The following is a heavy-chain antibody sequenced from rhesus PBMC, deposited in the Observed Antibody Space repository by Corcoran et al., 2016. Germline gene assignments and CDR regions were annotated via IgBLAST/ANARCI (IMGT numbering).Heavy chain of an antibody. CDR3: DRDNGGFDY. CDR1: GYPFIVYY. Sequence: QVQLVQSGTAVKEPGSSMKVSCKASGYPFIVYYIHWLRQAPGQGIEWDGESHPKAGVTKYGQKLQGRVTMTRDTSTSKAYMELNSLKSDDTAVDYRDRDNGGFDYWGQGVLVTVSS. J-gene: IGHJ4*01. D-gene: IGHD3-34*01. V-gene: IGHV1-138*01. CDR2: SHPKAGVT.